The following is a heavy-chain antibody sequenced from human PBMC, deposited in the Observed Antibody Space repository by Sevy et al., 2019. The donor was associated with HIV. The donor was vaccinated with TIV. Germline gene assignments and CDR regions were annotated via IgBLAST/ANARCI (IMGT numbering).Heavy chain of an antibody. Sequence: GGSLRLSCTASGFTFGDYAMSWFRQAPGKGLEWVGFIRSKGYGGTTEYAASVKGRFTISRDDSKSIAYVQMNSLKTEDTAVYYSARGPRGNYVFDYWGQGTLVTVSS. V-gene: IGHV3-49*03. CDR3: ARGPRGNYVFDY. CDR1: GFTFGDYA. J-gene: IGHJ4*02. CDR2: IRSKGYGGTT. D-gene: IGHD4-4*01.